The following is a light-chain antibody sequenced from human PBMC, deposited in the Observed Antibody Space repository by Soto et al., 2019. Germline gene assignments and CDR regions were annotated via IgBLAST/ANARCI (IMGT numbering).Light chain of an antibody. CDR1: QSVSSS. J-gene: IGKJ4*01. V-gene: IGKV3-11*01. CDR2: DTS. CDR3: QQRSNWPPT. Sequence: EIVVTQSPATLSVSPGERVTLSCRASQSVSSSLAWYQQRPGQAPRLLIYDTSTRAAGIAARFSGSGSGTEFTLTISSLEPEDFAVYYCQQRSNWPPTFGGGTKVEIK.